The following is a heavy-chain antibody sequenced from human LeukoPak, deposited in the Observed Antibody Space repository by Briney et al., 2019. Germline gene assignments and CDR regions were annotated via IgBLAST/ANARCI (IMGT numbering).Heavy chain of an antibody. CDR1: GYTFTGYY. D-gene: IGHD3-22*01. CDR2: INPNSGGT. J-gene: IGHJ4*02. V-gene: IGHV1-2*06. CDR3: VRVGYYESSGYYEY. Sequence: ASVKVSCKASGYTFTGYYIHWVRQAPGQGLEGMGRINPNSGGTNYAQKFQGRVTMTRDTSISTVYMELSRLRSDDTAVYYCVRVGYYESSGYYEYWGQGTLVTVSS.